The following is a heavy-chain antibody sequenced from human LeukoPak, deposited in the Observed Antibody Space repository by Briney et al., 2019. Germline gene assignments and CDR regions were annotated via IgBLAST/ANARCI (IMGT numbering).Heavy chain of an antibody. CDR3: ARDQPHVLATIFGVVAD. J-gene: IGHJ4*02. CDR1: GYSISSGYY. V-gene: IGHV4-38-2*02. CDR2: ISHSGST. Sequence: PSETLSLTCTVSGYSISSGYYWGWIRQPPGKGLEWIGSISHSGSTYYNPSLKSRVTISVDTSKNQFSLKLSSVTAADTAVYYCARDQPHVLATIFGVVADWGQGTLVTVSS. D-gene: IGHD3-3*01.